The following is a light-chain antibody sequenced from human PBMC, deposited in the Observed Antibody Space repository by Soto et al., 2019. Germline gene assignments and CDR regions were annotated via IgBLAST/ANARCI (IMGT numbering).Light chain of an antibody. CDR1: QRITTY. J-gene: IGKJ2*01. V-gene: IGKV1-39*01. Sequence: IPMTQSPSSLSASVGDRVTITCRASQRITTYLNWYQQKPGKAPKLLISTAATLQGGVPSRFSGSGSGTDFTLTITTLQPEDFATYFCRQSYSTPYTFGQGTKLEIK. CDR3: RQSYSTPYT. CDR2: TAA.